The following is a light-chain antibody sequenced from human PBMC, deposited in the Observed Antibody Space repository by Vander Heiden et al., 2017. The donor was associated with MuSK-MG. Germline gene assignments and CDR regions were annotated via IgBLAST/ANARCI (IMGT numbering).Light chain of an antibody. CDR2: DAS. Sequence: EIVLTQSPATLSLSPGERATLSCRASQSVSSSYLGWYQQKPGLAPRLLIYDASSRATGIPDRFSGSGSGTDFTLTISRLQPEDFAVYYCQQYGSSRTFGQGTKVEIK. V-gene: IGKV3D-20*01. CDR1: QSVSSSY. CDR3: QQYGSSRT. J-gene: IGKJ1*01.